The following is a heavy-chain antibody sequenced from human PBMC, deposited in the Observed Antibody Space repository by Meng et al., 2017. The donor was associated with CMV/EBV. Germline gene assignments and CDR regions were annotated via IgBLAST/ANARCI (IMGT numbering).Heavy chain of an antibody. CDR3: AKDAAARRSYYYYGMDV. CDR2: ISSSGSTI. CDR1: GFTFSDYY. Sequence: GGSLRLSCAASGFTFSDYYMSWIRQAPGKGLEWVSYISSSGSTIYYADSVKGRFTISRDNAKNSLYLQMNSLRAEDTAVYYCAKDAAARRSYYYYGMDVWGQGTTVTVSS. V-gene: IGHV3-11*04. J-gene: IGHJ6*02. D-gene: IGHD6-6*01.